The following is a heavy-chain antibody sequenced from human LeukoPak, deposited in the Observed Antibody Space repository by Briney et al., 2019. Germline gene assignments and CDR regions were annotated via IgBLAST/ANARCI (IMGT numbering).Heavy chain of an antibody. CDR1: GFTFSSYW. Sequence: GGSLRLSCAVSGFTFSSYWMHWVRQTPGKGLLRVSRINADGTNTDYADSVKGRFTISRDNAKNTLYLQMNSLRAEDTAVYYCARGIYSSGWSLEYWGQGTLVTVSS. V-gene: IGHV3-74*01. CDR2: INADGTNT. J-gene: IGHJ4*02. D-gene: IGHD6-19*01. CDR3: ARGIYSSGWSLEY.